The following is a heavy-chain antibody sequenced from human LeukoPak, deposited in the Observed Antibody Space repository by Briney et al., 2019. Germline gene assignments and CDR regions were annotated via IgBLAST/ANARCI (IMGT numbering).Heavy chain of an antibody. CDR1: GFTFSNAW. Sequence: GGSLRLSCAASGFTFSNAWMSWVRQAPGKGLEWVGRIKSKTDGGTTDYAAPVKGRFTISRDDSKNTLYLQMNSLKTEDTAVYYCTTEGGLDLDWLPGWTNWFDPWGQGTLVTVSS. V-gene: IGHV3-15*01. CDR3: TTEGGLDLDWLPGWTNWFDP. CDR2: IKSKTDGGTT. J-gene: IGHJ5*02. D-gene: IGHD3-9*01.